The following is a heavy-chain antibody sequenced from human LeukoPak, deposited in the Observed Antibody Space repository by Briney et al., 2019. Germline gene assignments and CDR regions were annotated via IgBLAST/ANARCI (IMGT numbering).Heavy chain of an antibody. J-gene: IGHJ4*02. CDR3: ARDAGYGGNSDY. Sequence: GGSLRLSCAASGFTFNMYWMTWVRQAPGRGLESVAYINKDGSDKYYVDSVKGRFTISRDNAKNSLYLQMNSLRAEDTAVYYCARDAGYGGNSDYWGQGTLVTVSS. V-gene: IGHV3-7*01. D-gene: IGHD4-23*01. CDR1: GFTFNMYW. CDR2: INKDGSDK.